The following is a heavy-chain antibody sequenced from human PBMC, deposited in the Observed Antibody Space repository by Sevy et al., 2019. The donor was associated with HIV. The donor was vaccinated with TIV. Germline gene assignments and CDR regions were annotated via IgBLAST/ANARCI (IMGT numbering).Heavy chain of an antibody. CDR1: GGSVSSDSYY. CDR3: ARTYVVRYAHLEMDV. CDR2: ILYSGST. D-gene: IGHD3-9*01. V-gene: IGHV4-61*01. J-gene: IGHJ6*02. Sequence: SETLSLTCTVSGGSVSSDSYYWTWIRQPPGKGLEWIGHILYSGSTNYNPSLESLVTISLDTSNNQFSVKLNSVSAADTAVYYCARTYVVRYAHLEMDVWGQGTTVTVS.